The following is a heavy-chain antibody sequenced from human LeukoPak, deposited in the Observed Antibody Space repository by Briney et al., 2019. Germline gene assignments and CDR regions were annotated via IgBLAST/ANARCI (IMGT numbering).Heavy chain of an antibody. CDR3: AKDIAAAGYYYYYGMDV. CDR1: GFTFSSYS. V-gene: IGHV3-23*01. Sequence: GGSLRLSCAASGFTFSSYSMNWVRQAPGKGLEWVSAISGSGGSTYYADSVKGRFTISRDNSKNTLYLQMNSLRAEDTAVYYCAKDIAAAGYYYYYGMDVWGQGTTVTVSS. CDR2: ISGSGGST. J-gene: IGHJ6*02. D-gene: IGHD6-13*01.